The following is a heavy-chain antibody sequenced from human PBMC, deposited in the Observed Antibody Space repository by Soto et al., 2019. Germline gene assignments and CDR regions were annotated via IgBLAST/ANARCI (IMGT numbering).Heavy chain of an antibody. J-gene: IGHJ4*02. CDR2: IYHSGST. CDR3: ARVMEYYYGSGSYYKNFDY. CDR1: GGSISSSNW. Sequence: SETLSLTCAVSGGSISSSNWWSWVRQPPGKGLEWIGEIYHSGSTNYNPSLNSRVTISVDKSKNQFSLKLSSVTAADTAVYYCARVMEYYYGSGSYYKNFDYWGQGTLVTVSS. D-gene: IGHD3-10*01. V-gene: IGHV4-4*02.